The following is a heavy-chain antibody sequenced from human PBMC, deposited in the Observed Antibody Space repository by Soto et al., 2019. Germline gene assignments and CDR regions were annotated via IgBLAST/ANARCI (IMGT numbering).Heavy chain of an antibody. Sequence: EVQLLESGGGLVQPGGSLRLSCAASGFTFSNYVMSWVRQAPGKGLEWVSGISGGGGSTYYADSVQGRFTISRDNSKNTLYLQMNSLRDEDTAIYYCAFPGIAAGGKTAFDYWGQGTLVTVSS. CDR3: AFPGIAAGGKTAFDY. J-gene: IGHJ4*02. CDR1: GFTFSNYV. D-gene: IGHD6-13*01. V-gene: IGHV3-23*01. CDR2: ISGGGGST.